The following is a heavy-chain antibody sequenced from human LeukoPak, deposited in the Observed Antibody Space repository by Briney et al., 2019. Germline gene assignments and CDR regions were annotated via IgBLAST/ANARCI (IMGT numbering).Heavy chain of an antibody. J-gene: IGHJ3*02. CDR2: ISYDGSNK. CDR3: ACAFDDTPIFLTAFDI. V-gene: IGHV3-30*04. CDR1: GFSFSNYA. Sequence: GRSLRLSCAASGFSFSNYAIHWVRQAPGKGLEWLAVISYDGSNKHQTDSVKGRFTISRDNSKNTLYLQMNSLRADDTAVYYCACAFDDTPIFLTAFDIWFQLPMAT. D-gene: IGHD5-18*01.